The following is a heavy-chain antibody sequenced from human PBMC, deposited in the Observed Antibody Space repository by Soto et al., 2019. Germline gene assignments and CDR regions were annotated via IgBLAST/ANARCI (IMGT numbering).Heavy chain of an antibody. CDR2: INWNGGST. J-gene: IGHJ4*02. CDR3: ARGNSGYGPFDY. CDR1: GFTFDDYG. D-gene: IGHD5-12*01. Sequence: AGGSLRLSCAASGFTFDDYGMSWVRQAPGKGLERVSGINWNGGSTGYADSVKGRFSISRDNAKNSLYLQMNSLRAEDTALYRCARGNSGYGPFDYWGQGTLVTVSS. V-gene: IGHV3-20*01.